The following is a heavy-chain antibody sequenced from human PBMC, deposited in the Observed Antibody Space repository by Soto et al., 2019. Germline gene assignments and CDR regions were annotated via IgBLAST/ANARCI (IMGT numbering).Heavy chain of an antibody. V-gene: IGHV2-5*02. CDR3: AHTRDSTSWYPDY. CDR2: IYWDDDK. J-gene: IGHJ4*02. D-gene: IGHD2-2*01. Sequence: QITLKESGPTLVKPTQTLTLTCTFSGFSLSTSGVGVGWIRQPPGKALEWLAIIYWDDDKRYSPFLKTSLISTQDTSNNQVVLTMTNMDTVDTATYYFAHTRDSTSWYPDYWGQGTLVTVSS. CDR1: GFSLSTSGVG.